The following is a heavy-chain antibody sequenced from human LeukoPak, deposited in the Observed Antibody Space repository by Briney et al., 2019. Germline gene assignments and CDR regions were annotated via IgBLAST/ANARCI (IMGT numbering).Heavy chain of an antibody. D-gene: IGHD6-13*01. CDR2: IYYSGST. CDR1: GGSISSSSYY. J-gene: IGHJ4*02. V-gene: IGHV4-39*01. Sequence: SETLSLTCTVSGGSISSSSYYWGWIRQPPGKGLEWIGSIYYSGSTYYNPSLKSRVTISVDTSKNQFSLKLSSVTAADTAVYYCARTIAAAGTPLMDYWGQGTLVTVSS. CDR3: ARTIAAAGTPLMDY.